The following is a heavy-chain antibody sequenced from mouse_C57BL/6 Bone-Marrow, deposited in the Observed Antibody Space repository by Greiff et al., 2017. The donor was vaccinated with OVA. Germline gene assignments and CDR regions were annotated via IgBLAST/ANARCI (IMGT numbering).Heavy chain of an antibody. J-gene: IGHJ3*01. CDR2: ISDGGSYT. Sequence: DVKLQESGGGLVKPGGSLKLSCAASGFTFSSYAMSWVRQTPEKRLEWVATISDGGSYTYYPDNVKGRFTISRDNAKNNLYLQMSHLKSEDTAMYYCASGGATVVATDAYWGQGTLVTVSA. CDR1: GFTFSSYA. CDR3: ASGGATVVATDAY. V-gene: IGHV5-4*03. D-gene: IGHD1-1*01.